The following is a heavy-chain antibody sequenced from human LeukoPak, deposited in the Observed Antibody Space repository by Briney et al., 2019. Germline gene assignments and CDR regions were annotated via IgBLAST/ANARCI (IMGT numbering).Heavy chain of an antibody. J-gene: IGHJ4*02. D-gene: IGHD3-22*01. Sequence: PGGSLRLSCAASGFTVSSNYMSWVRQAPGKGLEWVSVIYSGGSTYYADSVKGRFSISRDNSKNTLYLQMNSLRAEGTVVYYCARDQCDSSGYYYIWWGQGTLVTVSS. CDR1: GFTVSSNY. V-gene: IGHV3-53*01. CDR3: ARDQCDSSGYYYIW. CDR2: IYSGGST.